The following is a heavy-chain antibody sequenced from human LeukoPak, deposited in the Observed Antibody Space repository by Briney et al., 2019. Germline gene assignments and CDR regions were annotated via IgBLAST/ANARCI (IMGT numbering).Heavy chain of an antibody. Sequence: GPVKVSCKTSEYTFTAYYMHWVRRAPGQGLEWMGWINPDSGDTYYAQKFQGRVTMTRDTSIRTAYMELSSLTSDDTAVYYCARDRSVVLPAAPKNWFDPWGQGTLVTVSS. J-gene: IGHJ5*02. CDR2: INPDSGDT. V-gene: IGHV1-2*02. CDR1: EYTFTAYY. CDR3: ARDRSVVLPAAPKNWFDP. D-gene: IGHD2-2*01.